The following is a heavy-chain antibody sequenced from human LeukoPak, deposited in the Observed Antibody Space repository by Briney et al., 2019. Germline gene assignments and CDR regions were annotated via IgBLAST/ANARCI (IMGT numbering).Heavy chain of an antibody. CDR1: GFTFSSYA. CDR2: ISGSGGSA. J-gene: IGHJ4*02. Sequence: GGSLRLSCAASGFTFSSYAMSWVRQAPGKGLEWVSAISGSGGSAYYADSVKGRFTISRDNSKNTLYLQMNSLRAEDTAVYYSARPYRLRGYSYGSSPRCIDYWGQGTLVTVSS. D-gene: IGHD5-18*01. CDR3: ARPYRLRGYSYGSSPRCIDY. V-gene: IGHV3-23*01.